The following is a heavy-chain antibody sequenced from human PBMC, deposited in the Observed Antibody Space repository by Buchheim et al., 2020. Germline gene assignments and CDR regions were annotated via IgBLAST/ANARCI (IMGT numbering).Heavy chain of an antibody. J-gene: IGHJ4*02. CDR1: GFTFSSYS. CDR3: ARSDSEVDYDYIWGSYLGIAFDY. Sequence: EVQLVESGGGLVKPGGSLRLSCAASGFTFSSYSMNWVRQAPGKGLEWVSSISSSSSYIYYADSVKGRFTISRDNAKNSLYLKMNSLRAEDTAVYYCARSDSEVDYDYIWGSYLGIAFDYWGQGTL. D-gene: IGHD3-16*02. V-gene: IGHV3-21*01. CDR2: ISSSSSYI.